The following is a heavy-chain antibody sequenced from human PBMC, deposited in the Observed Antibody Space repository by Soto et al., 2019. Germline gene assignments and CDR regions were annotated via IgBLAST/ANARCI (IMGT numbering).Heavy chain of an antibody. D-gene: IGHD6-6*01. CDR1: GVTFTNYA. CDR2: ISGTGGST. V-gene: IGHV3-23*01. J-gene: IGHJ4*02. CDR3: AKEHGGESSSPDDY. Sequence: GGSVRLSCVASGVTFTNYAMAWFRLAPGKGLEWVSAISGTGGSTTYIGSVKGRFTISRDNSRNTLYLRMNSLRGDDTAVYYWAKEHGGESSSPDDYWGQGTLVAVSS.